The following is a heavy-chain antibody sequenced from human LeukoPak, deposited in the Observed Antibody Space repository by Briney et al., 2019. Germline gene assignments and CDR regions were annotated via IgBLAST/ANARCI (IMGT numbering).Heavy chain of an antibody. D-gene: IGHD6-19*01. J-gene: IGHJ4*02. CDR1: ELTFSSYE. V-gene: IGHV3-48*03. CDR3: ARVAGHYFDY. Sequence: PTGGSLRLSCAASELTFSSYEMNWVRQAPGKGLEWVSYMSSSGSTIYYADSVKGRFTISRDNAKNSLSLQMNSLRAEDTAVYYCARVAGHYFDYWGQGTLVTVSS. CDR2: MSSSGSTI.